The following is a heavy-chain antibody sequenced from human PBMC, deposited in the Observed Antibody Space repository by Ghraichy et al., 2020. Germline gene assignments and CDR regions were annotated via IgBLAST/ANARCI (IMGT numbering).Heavy chain of an antibody. D-gene: IGHD3-10*01. Sequence: GGSLRLSCAASGFTFSSYAMTWVRQAPGKGLEWVSAISGSGDRTSYADSVKGRFTISRDNSKNTLYLQMNSLRAEDTAVYYCRGGDYHYGMDVCGQGTTVTVSS. CDR3: RGGDYHYGMDV. CDR1: GFTFSSYA. J-gene: IGHJ6*02. CDR2: ISGSGDRT. V-gene: IGHV3-23*01.